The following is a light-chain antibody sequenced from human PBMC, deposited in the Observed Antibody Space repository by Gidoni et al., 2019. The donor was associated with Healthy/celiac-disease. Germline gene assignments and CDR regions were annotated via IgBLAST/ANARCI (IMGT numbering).Light chain of an antibody. CDR3: MQALQTPVT. CDR2: LGS. CDR1: QSLLHSKGYNY. V-gene: IGKV2-28*01. J-gene: IGKJ4*01. Sequence: DIVMTQSPLSLPVTPGEPASLSCRSSQSLLHSKGYNYLDWYLQKPGQSPQLLIYLGSNRASGVPDRFSGSGSGTDFTLKISRVEAEDVGVYYCMQALQTPVTFGGGTKVEIK.